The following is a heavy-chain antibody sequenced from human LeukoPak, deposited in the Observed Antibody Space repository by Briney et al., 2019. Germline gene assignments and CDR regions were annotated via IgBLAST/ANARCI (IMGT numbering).Heavy chain of an antibody. D-gene: IGHD3-22*01. CDR2: IWNDGGKK. Sequence: GGSLRLSCAASGFTFSSYGMHWVRQAPDKGLEWVAVIWNDGGKKYYADSVKGRFTISRDNSKNTLYLQMNSLRAEDTAVFYCARGYYYGTTGHFDSWGPGSLVTVSS. J-gene: IGHJ4*02. V-gene: IGHV3-33*01. CDR3: ARGYYYGTTGHFDS. CDR1: GFTFSSYG.